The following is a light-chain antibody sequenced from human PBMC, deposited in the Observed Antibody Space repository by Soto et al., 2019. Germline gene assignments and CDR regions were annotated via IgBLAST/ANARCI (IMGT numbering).Light chain of an antibody. CDR1: SSDVGGYNY. Sequence: QSVLTQPASVSGSPGQSITISCTGTSSDVGGYNYVSWYQQHPGKAPKLMIYDVSNRPSGVSNRFSASKSGNTASLTISGLQAGDEADYYCSSYTSSGIPYVFGTGTKVTVL. J-gene: IGLJ1*01. CDR2: DVS. V-gene: IGLV2-14*01. CDR3: SSYTSSGIPYV.